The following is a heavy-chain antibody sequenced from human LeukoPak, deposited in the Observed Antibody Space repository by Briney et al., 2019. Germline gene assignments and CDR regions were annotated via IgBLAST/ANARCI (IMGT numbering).Heavy chain of an antibody. CDR3: ARAGRSGGYFDY. V-gene: IGHV1-69*13. CDR1: GGTFSSYA. CDR2: IIPIFGTA. J-gene: IGHJ4*02. Sequence: SVKVSCKASGGTFSSYAISWVRQAPGQGLEWIGGIIPIFGTANYAQKFQGRVTITADESTSTAYMELSSLRSEDTAVYYCARAGRSGGYFDYWGQGTLVTVPS. D-gene: IGHD1-26*01.